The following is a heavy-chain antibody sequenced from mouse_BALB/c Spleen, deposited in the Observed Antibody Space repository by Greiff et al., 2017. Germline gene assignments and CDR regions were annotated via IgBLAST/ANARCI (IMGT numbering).Heavy chain of an antibody. Sequence: QVQLQQPGAELVRPGASVKISCKASGYAFSSSWMNWVKQRPGQGLEWIGRIYPGDGDTNYNGKFKGKATLTADKSSSTAYMQLSSLTSVDSAVYFCARAGSSYWYFDVWGAGTTVTVSS. D-gene: IGHD1-1*01. CDR3: ARAGSSYWYFDV. CDR2: IYPGDGDT. CDR1: GYAFSSSW. V-gene: IGHV1-80*01. J-gene: IGHJ1*01.